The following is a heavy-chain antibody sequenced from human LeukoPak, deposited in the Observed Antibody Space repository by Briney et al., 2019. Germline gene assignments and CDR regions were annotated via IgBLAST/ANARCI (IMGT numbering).Heavy chain of an antibody. J-gene: IGHJ4*02. CDR1: GYTLTELS. V-gene: IGHV1-24*01. Sequence: ASVKVSCKVSGYTLTELSMHWVRQAPGKGLEWMGGFDPEDGETIYAQKFQGRVTMTEDTSTDTAYMELSSLRSEDTAVYYCATDHLYYYDSSGYYYWGQGTLVTVSS. CDR2: FDPEDGET. CDR3: ATDHLYYYDSSGYYY. D-gene: IGHD3-22*01.